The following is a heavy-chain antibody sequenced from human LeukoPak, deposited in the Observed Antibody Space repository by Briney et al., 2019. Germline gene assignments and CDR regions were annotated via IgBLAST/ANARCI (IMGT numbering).Heavy chain of an antibody. J-gene: IGHJ6*03. D-gene: IGHD2-2*01. Sequence: ASVKVSCKASGYTFTTYYIHWVRQAPGQGLEWMGIINPSGGSTSYAQKFQGGVTITRNTSISTAYMELSSLRSEDTAVYYCARGRFEVPRKLYYYYMDVWGKGTTVTVSS. CDR1: GYTFTTYY. CDR2: INPSGGST. V-gene: IGHV1-46*01. CDR3: ARGRFEVPRKLYYYYMDV.